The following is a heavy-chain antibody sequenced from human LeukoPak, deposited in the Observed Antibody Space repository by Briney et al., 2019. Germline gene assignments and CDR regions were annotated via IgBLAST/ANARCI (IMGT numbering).Heavy chain of an antibody. V-gene: IGHV3-30*18. CDR3: AKDKMSYDYLSFSVDY. CDR2: ISYDGSNK. Sequence: ARSLRLSCAASGFTFSSYGMHWVRQAPGKGLEWVAVISYDGSNKYYADSVKGRFTISRDNSKNSLYLQMNSLRAEDTAVYYCAKDKMSYDYLSFSVDYWGQGTLVTVSS. J-gene: IGHJ4*02. CDR1: GFTFSSYG. D-gene: IGHD4-11*01.